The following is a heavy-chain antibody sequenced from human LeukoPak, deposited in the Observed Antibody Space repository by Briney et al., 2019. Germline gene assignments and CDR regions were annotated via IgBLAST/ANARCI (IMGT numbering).Heavy chain of an antibody. V-gene: IGHV3-21*01. CDR2: ISSSSSYI. J-gene: IGHJ2*01. Sequence: PGGSLRLSCAASGFTFSSYSMNWVRQAPGKGLEWVSSISSSSSYIYYADSVKGRFTISRDNAKNSLYLQMNSLRAEDTAVYYCARGLPVPYYDFWSGYYKASHWYFDLWGRGTLVTVSS. CDR3: ARGLPVPYYDFWSGYYKASHWYFDL. CDR1: GFTFSSYS. D-gene: IGHD3-3*01.